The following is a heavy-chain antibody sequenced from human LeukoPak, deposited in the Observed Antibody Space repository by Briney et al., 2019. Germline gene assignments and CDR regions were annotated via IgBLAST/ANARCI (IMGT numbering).Heavy chain of an antibody. CDR2: ISSNSDNT. CDR1: GYTFTSYG. Sequence: ASVKVSCKATGYTFTSYGISWVRQAPGQGLEWMGWISSNSDNTNYAQKLQGRVTMTTDTSTSTAYMELRSLRSDDTAVYYCARDWGSIKVITDYWGQGTLVTVSS. D-gene: IGHD3-16*01. J-gene: IGHJ4*02. CDR3: ARDWGSIKVITDY. V-gene: IGHV1-18*01.